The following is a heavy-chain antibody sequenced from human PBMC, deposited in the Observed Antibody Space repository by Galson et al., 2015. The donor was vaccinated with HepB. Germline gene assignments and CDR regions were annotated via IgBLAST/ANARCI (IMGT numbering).Heavy chain of an antibody. V-gene: IGHV3-15*01. Sequence: SLRLSCAASGFTFSNAWMSWVRQAPGTGLEWVGRIKSKTDGGTTDYAAPVKGRFTIARDDSKNTLYLQMNSLKIEDTAVYYCTTWRGGLDYWDQGALVTVTS. J-gene: IGHJ4*02. CDR3: TTWRGGLDY. CDR2: IKSKTDGGTT. D-gene: IGHD3-3*01. CDR1: GFTFSNAW.